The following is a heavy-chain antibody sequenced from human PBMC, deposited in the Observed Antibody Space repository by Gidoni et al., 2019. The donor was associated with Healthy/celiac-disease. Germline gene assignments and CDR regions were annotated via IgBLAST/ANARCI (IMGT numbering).Heavy chain of an antibody. Sequence: QLQLQESGPVLVQPSDTLSLTCTVSGCSISSRSYYWGWIRQPPGKGLGWIGSIYYSGSTYDNPSLKRRVTISVDTSKNQFSLKLRSVTAADTAVYYCASLVKPTAAPNYYYYDGMDVWGQGTTVTVSS. V-gene: IGHV4-39*01. D-gene: IGHD2-2*01. CDR2: IYYSGST. CDR1: GCSISSRSYY. J-gene: IGHJ6*02. CDR3: ASLVKPTAAPNYYYYDGMDV.